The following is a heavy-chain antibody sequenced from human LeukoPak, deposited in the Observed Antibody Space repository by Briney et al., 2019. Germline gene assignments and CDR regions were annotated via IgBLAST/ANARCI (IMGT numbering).Heavy chain of an antibody. D-gene: IGHD3-10*01. J-gene: IGHJ1*01. Sequence: ASVKVSCKASGYTFTGYYMHWVRQAPGQVLEWMGWINPNSGGTNYAQKFQGRVTMTRDTSISTAYMELSRLKSDDTAVYYCARDPGSGSYLFQHWGQGTLVTVSS. CDR2: INPNSGGT. CDR1: GYTFTGYY. V-gene: IGHV1-2*02. CDR3: ARDPGSGSYLFQH.